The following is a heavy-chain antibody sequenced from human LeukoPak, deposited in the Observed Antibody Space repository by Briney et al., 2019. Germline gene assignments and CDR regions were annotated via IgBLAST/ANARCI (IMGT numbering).Heavy chain of an antibody. D-gene: IGHD6-19*01. CDR3: AKEPKQWTGAFDI. CDR1: GFTFSSYG. Sequence: PGGSLRLSCAASGFTFSSYGMHWVRQAPGQGLEWVAVVWSDGDKKFYADSVTGRFTISRDNSKSTLYFQMNSLRAEDTALYFCAKEPKQWTGAFDIRGRGTMVTVSS. J-gene: IGHJ3*02. CDR2: VWSDGDKK. V-gene: IGHV3-33*06.